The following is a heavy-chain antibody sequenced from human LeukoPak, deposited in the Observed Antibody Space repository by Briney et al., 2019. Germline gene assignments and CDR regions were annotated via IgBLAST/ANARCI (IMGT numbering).Heavy chain of an antibody. J-gene: IGHJ4*02. D-gene: IGHD3-22*01. V-gene: IGHV1-69*01. CDR2: IIPIFGTA. CDR1: GGTFSSYA. CDR3: AREDPYYYDSSGFV. Sequence: ASVKVSRKASGGTFSSYAISWVRQAPGQGLEWMGGIIPIFGTANYAQKFQGRVTITADESTSTAYMELSSLRSEDTAVYYCAREDPYYYDSSGFVWGQGTLVTVSS.